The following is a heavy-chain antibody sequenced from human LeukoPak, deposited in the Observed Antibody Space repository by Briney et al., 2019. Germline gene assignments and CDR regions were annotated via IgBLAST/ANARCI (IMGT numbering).Heavy chain of an antibody. CDR2: ISYDGSNK. D-gene: IGHD3-16*01. J-gene: IGHJ4*02. CDR3: AKGHGRLPRVDSDY. Sequence: GGSLRLSCAASGFTFSSYGMHWVRQAPGKGLEWVAVISYDGSNKYYADSVKGRFTISRDNSKNALYLQMNSLRAEDTAVYYCAKGHGRLPRVDSDYWGQGALVTVSS. V-gene: IGHV3-30*18. CDR1: GFTFSSYG.